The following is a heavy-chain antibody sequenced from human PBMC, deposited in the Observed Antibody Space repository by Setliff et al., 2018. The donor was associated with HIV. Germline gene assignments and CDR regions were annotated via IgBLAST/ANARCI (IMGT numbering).Heavy chain of an antibody. CDR2: INSDGNNI. CDR3: ARTETLWFGESQDY. V-gene: IGHV3-74*01. Sequence: GSLRLSCVVSGFTFTNYWMHWGRQVPGKGLTWVARINSDGNNIAYADSVEGRFTIPRDNAKNTLYLQMNSLRGEDTAVYFCARTETLWFGESQDYWGQGTLVTVSS. CDR1: GFTFTNYW. J-gene: IGHJ4*02. D-gene: IGHD3-10*01.